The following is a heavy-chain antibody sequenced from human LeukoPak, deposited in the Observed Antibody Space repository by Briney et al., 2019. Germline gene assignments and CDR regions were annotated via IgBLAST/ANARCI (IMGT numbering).Heavy chain of an antibody. V-gene: IGHV3-30*02. CDR1: GFTFSSYG. Sequence: GGSLRLSCAASGFTFSSYGMHWVRQAPGKGLEWVAFIRYDGSNKYYADSVKGRFTISRDNSKNTLYLQMNSLRAEDTAVYYCARQGWLQVVYAFDIWGQGTMVTVSS. D-gene: IGHD5-24*01. J-gene: IGHJ3*02. CDR2: IRYDGSNK. CDR3: ARQGWLQVVYAFDI.